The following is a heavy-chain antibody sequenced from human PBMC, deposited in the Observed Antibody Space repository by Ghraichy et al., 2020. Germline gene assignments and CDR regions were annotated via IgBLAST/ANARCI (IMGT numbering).Heavy chain of an antibody. Sequence: GGSLRLSCAASGFTFSSYGMHWVRQAPGKGLEWVAIIWYDGSNKYYADSVRGRFTISRDNTKNTLYLQMNSLRAEDTAVYYCARDWSGGNSANFDYWGQGTLVSVSS. CDR3: ARDWSGGNSANFDY. D-gene: IGHD4-23*01. CDR1: GFTFSSYG. V-gene: IGHV3-33*01. CDR2: IWYDGSNK. J-gene: IGHJ4*02.